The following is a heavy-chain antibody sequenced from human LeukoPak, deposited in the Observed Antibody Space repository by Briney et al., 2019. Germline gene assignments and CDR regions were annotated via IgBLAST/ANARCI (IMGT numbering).Heavy chain of an antibody. CDR3: ARRNDFGI. CDR1: TGSFSGYY. J-gene: IGHJ3*02. V-gene: IGHV4-34*01. Sequence: SETLSLTCAVYTGSFSGYYWCWGRQPPRKGLEWIGEINQSGSTNYSPSLKSRVTISIDTSKNQFSLKLTSVTAADTAVYYCARRNDFGIWGQGTMVTVSS. CDR2: INQSGST.